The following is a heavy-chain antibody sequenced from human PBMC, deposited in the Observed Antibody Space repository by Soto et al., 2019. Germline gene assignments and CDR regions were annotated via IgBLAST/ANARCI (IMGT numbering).Heavy chain of an antibody. Sequence: PSATLSLTCTVSGGSISSYYWRWIRQPPGKGLEWIGYIYYSGSTNYNPSLKSRVTISVDTSKNQFSLKLSSVTAADTAVYYCARRYGGTFEYWGQGTLVTLSS. CDR3: ARRYGGTFEY. V-gene: IGHV4-59*08. CDR2: IYYSGST. CDR1: GGSISSYY. J-gene: IGHJ4*02. D-gene: IGHD2-15*01.